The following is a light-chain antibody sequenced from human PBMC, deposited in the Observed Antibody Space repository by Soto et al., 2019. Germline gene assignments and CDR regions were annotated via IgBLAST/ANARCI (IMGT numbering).Light chain of an antibody. CDR1: NIGSKR. CDR2: YDS. Sequence: SSELTQPPSVSVAPEKTARLTCGGDNIGSKRVHWYRQKPGQAPVLVIYYDSDRPSGIPERFSGSNSGNTATLTINRVEAADEADYYCQVWDITTDHYVFGTGTKLTVL. J-gene: IGLJ1*01. CDR3: QVWDITTDHYV. V-gene: IGLV3-21*04.